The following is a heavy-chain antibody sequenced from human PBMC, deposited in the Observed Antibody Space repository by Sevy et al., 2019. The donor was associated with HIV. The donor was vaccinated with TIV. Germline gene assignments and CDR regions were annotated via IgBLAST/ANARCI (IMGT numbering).Heavy chain of an antibody. CDR2: ISADNSNK. J-gene: IGHJ4*02. CDR1: GYTFSNYA. Sequence: APVKVSCKASGYTFSNYAVSWVRQAPRQGLEWLGWISADNSNKKYAQKFQGRVTMTTDTSTSTAYMELRSLRSDDTAVYYCARESRAAGKDYWGQGTLVTVSS. V-gene: IGHV1-18*01. D-gene: IGHD6-13*01. CDR3: ARESRAAGKDY.